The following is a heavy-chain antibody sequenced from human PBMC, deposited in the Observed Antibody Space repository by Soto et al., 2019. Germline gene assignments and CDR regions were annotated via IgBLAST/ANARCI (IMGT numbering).Heavy chain of an antibody. CDR1: GASIRSYH. Sequence: SETLSLTCAVSGASIRSYHWSWIRQPAGKGLEWIGRMQHTGNTNYNPSLKSRVTMSVDTSKNQISLKMTSVTAADTAVYFCAKDVSSRRWFDPWGQGILVTVSS. V-gene: IGHV4-4*07. D-gene: IGHD3-16*01. J-gene: IGHJ5*02. CDR2: MQHTGNT. CDR3: AKDVSSRRWFDP.